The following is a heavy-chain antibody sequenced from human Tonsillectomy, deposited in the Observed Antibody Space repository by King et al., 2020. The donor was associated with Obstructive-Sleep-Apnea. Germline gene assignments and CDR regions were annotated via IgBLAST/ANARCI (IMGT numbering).Heavy chain of an antibody. D-gene: IGHD3-3*01. J-gene: IGHJ6*02. CDR2: IKQEGSEK. CDR3: ARAWNYAMDV. CDR1: GFPFSSYW. Sequence: VQLVESGGGLVQPGGSLRLSCAASGFPFSSYWMSWVRQAPGQGLEWVANIKQEGSEKYYVDSVKGRFTISRDNAKNSLFLQMHSLRVDDTAVYYCARAWNYAMDVWGQGTTVTVSS. V-gene: IGHV3-7*01.